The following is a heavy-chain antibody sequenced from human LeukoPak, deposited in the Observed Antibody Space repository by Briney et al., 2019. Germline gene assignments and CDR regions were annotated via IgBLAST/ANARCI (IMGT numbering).Heavy chain of an antibody. V-gene: IGHV4-34*01. J-gene: IGHJ4*02. CDR2: INHSGST. CDR3: ARGTRAMVRY. CDR1: GGSFSGYY. D-gene: IGHD5-18*01. Sequence: KPSETLSLTCAVYGGSFSGYYWSWLGRPPGKGLEWIGEINHSGSTNYNPSLKSRVTISVDTFKNQFSLQLSSVTAAATAVYYCARGTRAMVRYWGEGTLVTVSS.